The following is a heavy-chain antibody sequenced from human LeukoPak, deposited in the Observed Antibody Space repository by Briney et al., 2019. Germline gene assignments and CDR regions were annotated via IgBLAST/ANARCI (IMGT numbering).Heavy chain of an antibody. D-gene: IGHD3-3*01. CDR3: ARVTGLREWLLSGTNYYYYMDV. CDR1: GFTFSGYW. Sequence: GGSLTLSCAASGFTFSGYWMSWLRQAPGKGLEWVANIKQDGGEKYYVDSVKGRFTISRDNAKNSLYLQMNSLRAEDTAVYYCARVTGLREWLLSGTNYYYYMDVWGKGTTVTVSS. CDR2: IKQDGGEK. J-gene: IGHJ6*03. V-gene: IGHV3-7*01.